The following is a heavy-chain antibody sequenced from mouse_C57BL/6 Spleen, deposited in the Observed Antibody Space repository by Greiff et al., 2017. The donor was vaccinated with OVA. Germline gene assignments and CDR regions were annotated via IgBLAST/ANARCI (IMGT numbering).Heavy chain of an antibody. J-gene: IGHJ4*01. CDR3: AMGVTTGY. CDR2: LHPSDSDT. V-gene: IGHV1-74*01. CDR1: GYTFTSYW. Sequence: VQLQQPGAELVKPGASVKVSCKASGYTFTSYWMHWVKQRPGQGLEWIGRLHPSDSDTNYNQKFKGKATLTVDKSSSTAYMQLSSLTSEESAVYYCAMGVTTGYWGQGTSVTVSS.